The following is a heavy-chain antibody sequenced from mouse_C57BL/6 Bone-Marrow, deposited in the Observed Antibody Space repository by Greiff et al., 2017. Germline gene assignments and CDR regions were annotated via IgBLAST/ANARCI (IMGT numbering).Heavy chain of an antibody. D-gene: IGHD1-1*01. V-gene: IGHV1-84*01. CDR3: ARRPYYYGSFYWYFDV. CDR1: GYTFTDYY. J-gene: IGHJ1*03. CDR2: IYPGSGNT. Sequence: VVESGPELVKPGASVKISCKASGYTFTDYYINWVKQRPGQGLEWIGWIYPGSGNTKYNEKFKGKATLTVDTSSSTAYMQLSSLTSEDSAVYFCARRPYYYGSFYWYFDVWGTGTTVTVSS.